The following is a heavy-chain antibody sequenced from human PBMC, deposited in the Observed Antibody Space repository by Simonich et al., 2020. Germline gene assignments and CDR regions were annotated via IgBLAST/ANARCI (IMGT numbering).Heavy chain of an antibody. D-gene: IGHD2-15*01. Sequence: QVQLVQSGAEVQKPGSSVKVSCKASGGTFISYAISWVRQAPGQGLEWREGIIHILGKANYAKTFQGRVTINADKYTSTAYMELSSLRSEDTAVYYCARGGLADRRIVYYYYMDVWGKGTTVTVSS. CDR3: ARGGLADRRIVYYYYMDV. J-gene: IGHJ6*03. CDR1: GGTFISYA. CDR2: IIHILGKA. V-gene: IGHV1-69*06.